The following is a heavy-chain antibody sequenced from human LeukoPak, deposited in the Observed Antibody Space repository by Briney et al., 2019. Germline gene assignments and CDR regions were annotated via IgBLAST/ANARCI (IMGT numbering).Heavy chain of an antibody. J-gene: IGHJ4*02. CDR1: GGSFSGYY. D-gene: IGHD3-16*02. Sequence: SETLSLTCAVYGGSFSGYYWSWIRQPPGKGLEWIGEINHSGSTNYNPSLKSRVPISVDTSKNQFSLKLSSVTAADTAVYYSARGRLLSIRYYFDYWGQGTLVTVSS. CDR3: ARGRLLSIRYYFDY. V-gene: IGHV4-34*01. CDR2: INHSGST.